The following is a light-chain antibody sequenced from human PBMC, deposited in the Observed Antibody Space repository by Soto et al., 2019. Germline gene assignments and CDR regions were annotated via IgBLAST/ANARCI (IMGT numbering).Light chain of an antibody. CDR2: DAS. Sequence: DIQMTQSPSTLSASVGDRVTITCRASQSISSWLAWYQQKPRKPPKLLIYDASSLESGVPSRFSGSGSGTDSTLTISRLQPEDFATYYCQQSYSTPAFGQGTKVDIK. J-gene: IGKJ1*01. CDR1: QSISSW. CDR3: QQSYSTPA. V-gene: IGKV1-5*01.